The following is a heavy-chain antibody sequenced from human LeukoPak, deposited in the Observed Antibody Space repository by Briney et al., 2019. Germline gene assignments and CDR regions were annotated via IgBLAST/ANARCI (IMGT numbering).Heavy chain of an antibody. D-gene: IGHD6-6*01. CDR1: GLTFSSYW. CDR2: IKQDGSEK. V-gene: IGHV3-7*01. Sequence: GGSLRLSCAASGLTFSSYWMSWVRQAPGKGLEWVANIKQDGSEKYYVDSVKGRFTISRDNAKNSLYLQMNSLRAEDTAVYYCARVGGSSDYWGQGTLVTVSS. CDR3: ARVGGSSDY. J-gene: IGHJ4*02.